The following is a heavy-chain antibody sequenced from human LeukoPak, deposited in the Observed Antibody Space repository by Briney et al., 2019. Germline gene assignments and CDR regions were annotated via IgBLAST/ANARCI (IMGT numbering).Heavy chain of an antibody. J-gene: IGHJ4*02. CDR2: INHSGST. CDR3: ASRSTYYYGSGSYYWSY. Sequence: SETLSLTCAVYGGSFSGYYWSWIRQPPGKGLEWIGEINHSGSTNYNPSLKSRVTISVDTSKNQFSLKLSSVTAADTAVYYCASRSTYYYGSGSYYWSYWGQGTLVTVSS. V-gene: IGHV4-34*01. CDR1: GGSFSGYY. D-gene: IGHD3-10*01.